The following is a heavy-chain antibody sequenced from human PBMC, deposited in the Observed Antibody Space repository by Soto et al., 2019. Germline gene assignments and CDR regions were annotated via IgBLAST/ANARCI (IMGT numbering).Heavy chain of an antibody. Sequence: SNPASRVTCGYHGRRRVRQKKGEALEWVSYLSGPGTPIYYADSVKGRFTISRDNAKNSLYLQMNSLRDEDTALYCCARDSWADGKGGFDYWGQGTLVTRSS. V-gene: IGHV3-48*02. D-gene: IGHD6-13*01. CDR2: LSGPGTPI. CDR3: ARDSWADGKGGFDY. J-gene: IGHJ4*02. CDR1: RVTCGYHG.